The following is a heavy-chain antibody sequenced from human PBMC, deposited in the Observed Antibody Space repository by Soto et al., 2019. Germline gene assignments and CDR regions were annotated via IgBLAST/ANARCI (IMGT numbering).Heavy chain of an antibody. J-gene: IGHJ3*02. V-gene: IGHV3-21*01. D-gene: IGHD3-16*01. CDR2: ISSSSSYI. CDR3: ARAKMGAIDAFDI. Sequence: GGSLRLSCAASGFTFSSYSMNWVRQAPGKGLEWGSSISSSSSYIYYADSVKGRFTISRDNAKNSLYLKMNSLRAEDTAVYYCARAKMGAIDAFDIWGQGTMVTVSS. CDR1: GFTFSSYS.